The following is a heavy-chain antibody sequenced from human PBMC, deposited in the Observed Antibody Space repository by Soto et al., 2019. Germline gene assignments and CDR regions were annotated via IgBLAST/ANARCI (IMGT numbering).Heavy chain of an antibody. CDR1: GGTFSRYG. J-gene: IGHJ5*02. Sequence: QVQLVQSGAEVKKPGSSVKVSCKASGGTFSRYGISWVRQAPGQGLEWMGGIIPTYGTPNYAQKIQGRVTITADESTSTAYMELSSLRSEDTAVYYCARAAYTSMATQWFVPWGQGTLVTVSS. CDR2: IIPTYGTP. CDR3: ARAAYTSMATQWFVP. D-gene: IGHD3-16*01. V-gene: IGHV1-69*01.